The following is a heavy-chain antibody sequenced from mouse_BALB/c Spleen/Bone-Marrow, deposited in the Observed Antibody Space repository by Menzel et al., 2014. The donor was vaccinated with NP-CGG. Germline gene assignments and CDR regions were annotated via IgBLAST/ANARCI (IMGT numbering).Heavy chain of an antibody. V-gene: IGHV1-80*01. CDR3: AGSTPLAY. CDR1: GYAFSRSW. Sequence: QVQLQQSGAELVRPGSSVKISCKASGYAFSRSWMNWVKQRPGQGLEWIGQIYPGDDGTNYSGKFKGRATLTADKSSGTAYMQLSSLTSEDSAVYFCAGSTPLAYWGQGTLVTVSA. J-gene: IGHJ3*01. CDR2: IYPGDDGT. D-gene: IGHD1-1*01.